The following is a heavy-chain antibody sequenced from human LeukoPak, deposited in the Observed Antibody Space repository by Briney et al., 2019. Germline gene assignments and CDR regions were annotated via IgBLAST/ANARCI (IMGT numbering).Heavy chain of an antibody. J-gene: IGHJ3*02. D-gene: IGHD3-16*02. CDR1: GGSISSYY. Sequence: SETLSLTCTVSGGSISSYYWGWIRQPPGKGLEWIGSIYYSGSTYYNPSLKSRVTISVDTSKNQFSLKLSSVTAADTAVYYCARDQGGDDYVWGSYRSDAFDIWGQGTMVTVSS. CDR3: ARDQGGDDYVWGSYRSDAFDI. CDR2: IYYSGST. V-gene: IGHV4-39*07.